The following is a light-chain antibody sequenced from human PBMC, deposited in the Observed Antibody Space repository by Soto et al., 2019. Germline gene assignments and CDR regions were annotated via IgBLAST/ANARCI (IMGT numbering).Light chain of an antibody. Sequence: QSVLTQPASVSGSPGQSITIFCTGTSSDVGGYNYVSWYQQRPGKPPKLMIYDVTNRPSGVSNRFSGSKSGSTASLTISGLQAEDEGDYYCSSYTNINTVVFGGGTQLTVL. CDR1: SSDVGGYNY. J-gene: IGLJ3*02. V-gene: IGLV2-14*03. CDR2: DVT. CDR3: SSYTNINTVV.